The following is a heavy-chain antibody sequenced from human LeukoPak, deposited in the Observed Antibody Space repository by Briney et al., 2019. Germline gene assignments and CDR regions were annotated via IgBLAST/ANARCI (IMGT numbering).Heavy chain of an antibody. V-gene: IGHV4-34*01. CDR3: ARGVISPLISGPDY. D-gene: IGHD3/OR15-3a*01. Sequence: PSETLSLTCAVYGGSFSGYYWSWIRQPPGKGLEWIGEINHSGSTNYNPSLKSRVTISVDTSKNQFSLKLSSVTAADTAVYYCARGVISPLISGPDYWGQGTLATVSS. CDR2: INHSGST. CDR1: GGSFSGYY. J-gene: IGHJ4*02.